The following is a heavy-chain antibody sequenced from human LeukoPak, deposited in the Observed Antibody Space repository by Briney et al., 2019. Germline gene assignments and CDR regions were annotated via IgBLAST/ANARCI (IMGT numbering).Heavy chain of an antibody. CDR3: AREMGDIVVVPAAIPYYYYYMDV. V-gene: IGHV4-59*01. J-gene: IGHJ6*03. D-gene: IGHD2-2*01. CDR2: IYYSGST. Sequence: SETLSLTCTVPGGSISSYYWSWIRQPPGKGLGWFGDIYYSGSTNYNPSLKSRVTISVATSKNQFSLKLSSVTAADTAVYYCAREMGDIVVVPAAIPYYYYYMDVWGKGTTVTVSS. CDR1: GGSISSYY.